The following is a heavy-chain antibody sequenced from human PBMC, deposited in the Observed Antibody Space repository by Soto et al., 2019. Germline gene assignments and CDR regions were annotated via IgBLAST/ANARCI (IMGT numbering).Heavy chain of an antibody. CDR3: ARDLGVVAALNYSHSGMDV. J-gene: IGHJ6*02. V-gene: IGHV1-18*01. CDR2: ISAYNGNT. Sequence: ASVKVSCKASGYTFTSYGISWVRQAPGQGLEWMGWISAYNGNTNYAQKLQGRVTMTKDTSTSTAYMELRSLRSDDTAVYYCARDLGVVAALNYSHSGMDVWCQGPTVTVSS. CDR1: GYTFTSYG. D-gene: IGHD2-15*01.